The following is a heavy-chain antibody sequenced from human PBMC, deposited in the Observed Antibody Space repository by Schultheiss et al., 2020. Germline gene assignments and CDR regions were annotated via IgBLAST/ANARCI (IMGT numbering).Heavy chain of an antibody. Sequence: SETLSLTCTVSGGSISSYYWSWIRQPAGKGLEWIGRIYTSGSTNYNPSLKSRVTMSVDTSKNQFSLKLSSVTAADTAIYYCARGITIFGGGYYYMDVWGKGTTVTVSS. CDR3: ARGITIFGGGYYYMDV. V-gene: IGHV4-4*07. J-gene: IGHJ6*03. CDR2: IYTSGST. CDR1: GGSISSYY. D-gene: IGHD3-3*01.